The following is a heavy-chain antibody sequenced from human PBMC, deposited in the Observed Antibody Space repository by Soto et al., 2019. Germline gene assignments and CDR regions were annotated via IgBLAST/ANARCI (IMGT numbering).Heavy chain of an antibody. Sequence: GWSLRLSCAASGFPFSTYAMGWVRQAPGKGLEWVSVISGSGGNTYYADSVKGRFTISRDNSKNTLFLQMDSLRAEDTAVYCCAKVCMHYGLVDPFDSWGQVPLFTVSS. D-gene: IGHD2-15*01. CDR2: ISGSGGNT. CDR1: GFPFSTYA. J-gene: IGHJ4*02. V-gene: IGHV3-23*01. CDR3: AKVCMHYGLVDPFDS.